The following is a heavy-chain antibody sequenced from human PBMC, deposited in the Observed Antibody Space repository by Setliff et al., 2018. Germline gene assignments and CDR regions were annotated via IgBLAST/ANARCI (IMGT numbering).Heavy chain of an antibody. J-gene: IGHJ3*02. CDR1: GYTFNSYG. D-gene: IGHD2-2*01. CDR2: ISGYNGYT. Sequence: ASVKVSCKASGYTFNSYGITWVRQAPGQGLEWMGWISGYNGYTVYAQKLQGRVTLTTDTSTGTAYMEVRSLRSDDTAQYYCVRDRAAIVVGPPTAAFDIWGQGTMVTVS. V-gene: IGHV1-18*01. CDR3: VRDRAAIVVGPPTAAFDI.